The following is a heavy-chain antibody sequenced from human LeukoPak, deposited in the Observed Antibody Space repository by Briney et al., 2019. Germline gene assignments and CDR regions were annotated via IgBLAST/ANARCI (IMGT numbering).Heavy chain of an antibody. D-gene: IGHD3-10*01. CDR3: ARDQSDYYGSGSYSEGSH. V-gene: IGHV3-66*01. J-gene: IGHJ4*02. Sequence: PGGSLRLSCAASGFTVSTIYMNWVRQAPGKGLEWVSIIYSGGSTHYADSVKGGFTISRDNAKNSLYLQMNSLRDEDTAVYYCARDQSDYYGSGSYSEGSHWGQGTLVTVSS. CDR2: IYSGGST. CDR1: GFTVSTIY.